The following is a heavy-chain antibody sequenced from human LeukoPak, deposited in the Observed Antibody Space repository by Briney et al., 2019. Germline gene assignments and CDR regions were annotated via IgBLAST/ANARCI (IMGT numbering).Heavy chain of an antibody. D-gene: IGHD3-10*01. CDR3: ARGSYYYASGRDAFDI. Sequence: GGSLRLSCAASGFSFSSYWMHWVRQAPGKGLVWVARINSDGSSATYADSVKGRFTISRDNGKNTLFLQMNSLRAEDTAVYYCARGSYYYASGRDAFDIGGQGTMVTVSS. V-gene: IGHV3-74*01. CDR1: GFSFSSYW. CDR2: INSDGSSA. J-gene: IGHJ3*02.